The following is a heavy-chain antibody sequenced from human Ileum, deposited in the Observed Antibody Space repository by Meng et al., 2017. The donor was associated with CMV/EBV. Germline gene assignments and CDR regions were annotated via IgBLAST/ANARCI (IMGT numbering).Heavy chain of an antibody. CDR2: INHSGST. CDR3: ARGRRDGYNNPPLDY. Sequence: QGPLQQWGAGLLKPSATLSLTCAVYGGSFSGYYWSWIRQPPGKGLEWIGEINHSGSTNYNPSLKSRVTISVDTSKNQFSLKLSSVTAADTAVYYCARGRRDGYNNPPLDYWGQGTLVTVSS. D-gene: IGHD5-24*01. J-gene: IGHJ4*02. V-gene: IGHV4-34*01. CDR1: GGSFSGYY.